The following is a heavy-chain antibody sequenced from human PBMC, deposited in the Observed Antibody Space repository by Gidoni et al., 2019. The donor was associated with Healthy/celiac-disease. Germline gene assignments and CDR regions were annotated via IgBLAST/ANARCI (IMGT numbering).Heavy chain of an antibody. D-gene: IGHD2-15*01. CDR3: AKDYIKYFDY. Sequence: QVQMVASGGAAVQPGWPLRLSCAASGFTCSSYGLHWVRQAPGKGLEWVAVIADDGSNKYYADSVKGRFTISRDNSKNTLYLQMNSLRAEDTAVYYCAKDYIKYFDYWGQGTLVTVSS. CDR1: GFTCSSYG. CDR2: IADDGSNK. J-gene: IGHJ4*02. V-gene: IGHV3-30*18.